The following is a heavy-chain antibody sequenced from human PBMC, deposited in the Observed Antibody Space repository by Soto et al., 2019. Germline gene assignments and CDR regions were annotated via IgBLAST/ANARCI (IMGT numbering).Heavy chain of an antibody. CDR1: GYTFTSYD. CDR2: MNPNSGNT. V-gene: IGHV1-8*01. J-gene: IGHJ5*02. CDR3: ARGYQLLSAWFDP. Sequence: ASVKVSCKASGYTFTSYDINWVRQATGQGLEWMGWMNPNSGNTGYAQKFQGRVTMTANNSMSTAYMELSSLRSEDTAVYYCARGYQLLSAWFDPWGQGTLVTVSS. D-gene: IGHD2-2*01.